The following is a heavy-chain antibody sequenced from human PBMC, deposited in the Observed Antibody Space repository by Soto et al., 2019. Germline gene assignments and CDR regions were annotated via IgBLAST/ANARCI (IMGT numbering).Heavy chain of an antibody. CDR2: IYPGDSDT. CDR1: GYNFNNDW. D-gene: IGHD3-22*01. V-gene: IGHV5-51*01. J-gene: IGHJ4*02. Sequence: PGESLKISCKGSGYNFNNDWIGWVRQMPGKGLEWMGIIYPGDSDTRYSPSFQGQVTISADKSISTAYLQWSSLKASDTAMYYCARLDYYDSPFDYWGQGTLVTVSS. CDR3: ARLDYYDSPFDY.